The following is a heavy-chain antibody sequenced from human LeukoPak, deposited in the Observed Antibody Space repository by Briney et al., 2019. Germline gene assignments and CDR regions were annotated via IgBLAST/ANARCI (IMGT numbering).Heavy chain of an antibody. V-gene: IGHV3-23*01. J-gene: IGHJ4*02. D-gene: IGHD6-19*01. CDR2: MSGGGGST. CDR3: AKALLGEWLPFDC. Sequence: GGSLRLSCAASGFTLRTNAMSWVRQAPGKGLEWVSTMSGGGGSTYYADSVKGRITISRDNSRNTLYLQMNSLRAEDTAVYYCAKALLGEWLPFDCWGQGTLVTVSS. CDR1: GFTLRTNA.